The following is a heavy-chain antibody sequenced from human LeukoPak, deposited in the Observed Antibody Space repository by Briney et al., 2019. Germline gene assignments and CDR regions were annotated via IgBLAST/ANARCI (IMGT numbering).Heavy chain of an antibody. CDR2: RNPNSGNT. V-gene: IGHV1-8*03. CDR3: ARGGDTGAFDI. Sequence: ASVKASCKASGYTFTSYDVNWVRQATGQGLEWMGWRNPNSGNTGYAQKFQVRVTIITNTSISTAYMELSSLRSEDTAIYYCARGGDTGAFDIWGQGTMATVSS. D-gene: IGHD3-10*01. CDR1: GYTFTSYD. J-gene: IGHJ3*02.